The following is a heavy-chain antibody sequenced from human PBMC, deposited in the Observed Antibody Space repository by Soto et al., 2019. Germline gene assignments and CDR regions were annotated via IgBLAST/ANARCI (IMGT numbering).Heavy chain of an antibody. V-gene: IGHV3-23*04. CDR1: GFTFDSCV. CDR2: ISGSGRYT. Sequence: DVQLVESGGDLVQPGGSLRLSCAASGFTFDSCVMSWVRQAPGKGLEWLSLISGSGRYTDYADSVKGRFTISRDNSKNTLYLQRNSLRVEDTAVYYCAKDPPSERMQPDYGMDVWGQGTTVTVSS. D-gene: IGHD6-13*01. J-gene: IGHJ6*02. CDR3: AKDPPSERMQPDYGMDV.